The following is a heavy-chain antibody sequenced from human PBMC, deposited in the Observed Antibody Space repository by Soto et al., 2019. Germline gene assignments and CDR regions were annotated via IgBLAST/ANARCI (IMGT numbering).Heavy chain of an antibody. CDR2: IYHSGST. V-gene: IGHV4-30-2*01. Sequence: SETLSLTCAVSGGSISSGGYYWSRIRQPPGKGLEWIGYIYHSGSTYYNPSLKSRVTISVDRSKNQFSLKLSSVTAADTAVYYCARVYGSPAYYFDYWGRGTLVTVSS. CDR1: GGSISSGGYY. D-gene: IGHD3-10*01. CDR3: ARVYGSPAYYFDY. J-gene: IGHJ4*02.